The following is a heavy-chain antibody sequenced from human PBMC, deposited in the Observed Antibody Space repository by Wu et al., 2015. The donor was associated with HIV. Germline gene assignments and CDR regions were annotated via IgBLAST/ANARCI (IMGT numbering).Heavy chain of an antibody. J-gene: IGHJ1*01. V-gene: IGHV1-2*02. Sequence: QVQLVQSGTEVKKPGSSVKVSCKASGYTFTGHYMHWVRQAPGQGLEWMGWIDPYIGGTKYIKKFQGRVTMTRDTSISTAYMELRSLTSDDTAVYFCAREVYGSGSHSKYLQEWGQGTVVTVSS. CDR2: IDPYIGGT. CDR1: GYTFTGHY. D-gene: IGHD3-10*01. CDR3: AREVYGSGSHSKYLQE.